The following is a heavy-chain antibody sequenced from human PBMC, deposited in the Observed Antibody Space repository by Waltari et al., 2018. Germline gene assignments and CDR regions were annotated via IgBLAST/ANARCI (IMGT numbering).Heavy chain of an antibody. Sequence: QVQLQESGPGLVKPSQTLSLTCTVSGGSISSGTSYWSWIRQPAGKGLEWIGRIYTSGSTNYNPSLKSRVTISVDTSKNQFSLKLSSVTAADTAVYYCAREWVAGVDYWGQGTLVTVSS. V-gene: IGHV4-61*02. CDR3: AREWVAGVDY. CDR1: GGSISSGTSY. D-gene: IGHD6-19*01. CDR2: IYTSGST. J-gene: IGHJ4*02.